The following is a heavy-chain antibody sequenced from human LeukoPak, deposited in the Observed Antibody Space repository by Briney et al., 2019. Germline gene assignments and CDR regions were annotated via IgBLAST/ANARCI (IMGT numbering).Heavy chain of an antibody. CDR2: IYYSGST. D-gene: IGHD1-26*01. Sequence: PGGSLRLSCAASGFTVSSNYMSWVRQAPGKGLEWIGSIYYSGSTYYNPSLKSRVTISVDTSKNQFSLKLSSVTAADTAVYYCARLGAVWGIVSWGQGTLVTVSS. V-gene: IGHV4-39*01. CDR1: GFTVSSNY. J-gene: IGHJ5*02. CDR3: ARLGAVWGIVS.